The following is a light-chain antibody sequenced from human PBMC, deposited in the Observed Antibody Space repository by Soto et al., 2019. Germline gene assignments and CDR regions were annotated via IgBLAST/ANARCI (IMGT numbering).Light chain of an antibody. V-gene: IGLV1-44*01. Sequence: QPVLTQPPSASGTPGQRITISCSGSNSNIGSNTVSWYQQLPGAAPKLLIYNDNQWPSGVPDRFSGSKSGTSASLAISGLQSEDEADYYCAAWDDSLNGYWVFGGGTKLTVL. CDR3: AAWDDSLNGYWV. CDR1: NSNIGSNT. CDR2: NDN. J-gene: IGLJ3*02.